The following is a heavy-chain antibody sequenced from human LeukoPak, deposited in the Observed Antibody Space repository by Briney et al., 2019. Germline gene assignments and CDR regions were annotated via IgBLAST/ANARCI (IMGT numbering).Heavy chain of an antibody. CDR2: IYHSGST. Sequence: SETLSLTGAVSGGSISSSNWWSWVRQPPGKGLEWIGEIYHSGSTNYNPSLKSRVTISVDKSKNQFSLKLSSVTAADTAVYYCARRGLVVIGSEGFDPWGQGTLVTVSS. CDR3: ARRGLVVIGSEGFDP. J-gene: IGHJ5*02. V-gene: IGHV4-4*02. D-gene: IGHD3-22*01. CDR1: GGSISSSNW.